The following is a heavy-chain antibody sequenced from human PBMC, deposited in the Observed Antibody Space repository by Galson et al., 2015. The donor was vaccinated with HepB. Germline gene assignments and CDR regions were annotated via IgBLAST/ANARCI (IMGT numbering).Heavy chain of an antibody. CDR1: GFTFGDYA. V-gene: IGHV3-49*03. J-gene: IGHJ6*02. Sequence: SLRLSCAASGFTFGDYAMSWFRQAPGKGLEWVGFIRSKAYGGTTEYAASVKGRFTISRDDSKSIAYLQMNSLKTEDTAVYYCTRVRSSWYQGYYYYYGMDVWGQGTTVTVSS. CDR3: TRVRSSWYQGYYYYYGMDV. D-gene: IGHD6-13*01. CDR2: IRSKAYGGTT.